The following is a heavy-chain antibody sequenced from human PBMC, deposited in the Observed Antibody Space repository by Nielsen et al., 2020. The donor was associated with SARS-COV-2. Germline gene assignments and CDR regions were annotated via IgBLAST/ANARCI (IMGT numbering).Heavy chain of an antibody. J-gene: IGHJ4*02. CDR3: AKDQAAFGPL. D-gene: IGHD3-10*01. CDR2: ISYDGTE. CDR1: GFTFSSHA. Sequence: GGSLRLSCATSGFTFSSHALHWVRQAPGKGLQWMAIISYDGTEHYADSVKGRFTISRDNSKNTLYLQMNSLRAEDTAVYYCAKDQAAFGPLWGQGTLVTVSS. V-gene: IGHV3-30*04.